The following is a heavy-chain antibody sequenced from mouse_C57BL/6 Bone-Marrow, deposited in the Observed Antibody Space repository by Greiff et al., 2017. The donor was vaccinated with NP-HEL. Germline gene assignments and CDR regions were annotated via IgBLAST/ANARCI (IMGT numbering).Heavy chain of an antibody. CDR1: GYTFTSYW. CDR2: IYPGNSDT. J-gene: IGHJ1*03. CDR3: TRRNYGSSYPYWYFDV. Sequence: EVQLQQSGTVLARPGASVKMSCKTSGYTFTSYWMHWVKQRPGQGLEWIGAIYPGNSDTRYNQKFKGKAKLTAVPSASTAYMELSSLTNEDAAVYYCTRRNYGSSYPYWYFDVWGTGTTVTVSS. D-gene: IGHD1-1*01. V-gene: IGHV1-5*01.